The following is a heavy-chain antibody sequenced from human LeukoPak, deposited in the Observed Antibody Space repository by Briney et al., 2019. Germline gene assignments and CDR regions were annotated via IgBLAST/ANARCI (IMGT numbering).Heavy chain of an antibody. Sequence: ASVPVSCKATGYTFTSYDINWVRQATGQGLEWLGWMNSNSGNTGYAQKLQGRVTMTRNTSISTAYMELSSLRSEDTAVYYCARALYDYGAEGVVDYWGQGTLVTVSS. J-gene: IGHJ4*02. CDR3: ARALYDYGAEGVVDY. CDR1: GYTFTSYD. CDR2: MNSNSGNT. V-gene: IGHV1-8*01. D-gene: IGHD4/OR15-4a*01.